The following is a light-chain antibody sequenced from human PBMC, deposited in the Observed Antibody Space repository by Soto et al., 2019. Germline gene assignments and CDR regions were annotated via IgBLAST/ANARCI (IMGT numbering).Light chain of an antibody. Sequence: QSALTQPRSVSGSPGQSVTISCTGTSSDVGGYNYVTWYQHHPGKAPKLMISDVNKRASGVPDRFSGSKSGNTASLTISGLQAEDEADYYCCSFGGRVFVFGTGTKATVL. J-gene: IGLJ1*01. CDR2: DVN. CDR3: CSFGGRVFV. V-gene: IGLV2-11*01. CDR1: SSDVGGYNY.